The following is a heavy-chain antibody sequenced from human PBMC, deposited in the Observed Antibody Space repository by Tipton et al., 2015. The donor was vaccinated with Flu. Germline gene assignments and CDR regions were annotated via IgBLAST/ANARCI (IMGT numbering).Heavy chain of an antibody. J-gene: IGHJ6*02. V-gene: IGHV3-23*01. CDR1: GFTFSNYA. CDR2: ISGSGATT. Sequence: SLRLSCATSGFTFSNYALSWVRQAPGKGLEWVSGISGSGATTYYADSVKGRFTISRDTSRNTLYLQLNTLRADDTAVYYCAKVVVAETHNYYGMDVWGQGTTVTVSS. CDR3: AKVVVAETHNYYGMDV. D-gene: IGHD5-12*01.